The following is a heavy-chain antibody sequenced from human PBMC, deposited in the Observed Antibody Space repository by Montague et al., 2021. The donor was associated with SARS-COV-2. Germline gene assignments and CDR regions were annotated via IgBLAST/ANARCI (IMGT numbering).Heavy chain of an antibody. CDR2: IWYDGSNE. CDR3: ARGSVGGYYFDY. CDR1: GFIFSSYG. D-gene: IGHD1-26*01. Sequence: SLRLSCAASGFIFSSYGMHWVRQAPGKGLEWVAHIWYDGSNENYVDSVKGRFTIPRDNFKNTLYLQMNSPRAEDTAIYYCARGSVGGYYFDYWGQGTLVTVSS. J-gene: IGHJ4*02. V-gene: IGHV3-33*01.